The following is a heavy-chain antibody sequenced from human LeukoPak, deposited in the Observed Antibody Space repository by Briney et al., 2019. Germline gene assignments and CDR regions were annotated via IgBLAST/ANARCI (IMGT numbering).Heavy chain of an antibody. V-gene: IGHV4-59*01. CDR3: ARSGGYCSSTSCYRWFDP. CDR2: IYYSGST. J-gene: IGHJ5*02. CDR1: GGSISSYY. D-gene: IGHD2-2*03. Sequence: SETLSLTCTVSGGSISSYYWSWIRQPPGKGLEWIGYIYYSGSTNYNPSLKSRVAISVDTSKNQFSLKLSSVTAADTAVYYCARSGGYCSSTSCYRWFDPWGQGTLVTVSS.